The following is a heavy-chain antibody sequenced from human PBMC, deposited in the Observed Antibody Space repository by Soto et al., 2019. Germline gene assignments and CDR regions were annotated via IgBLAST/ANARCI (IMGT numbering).Heavy chain of an antibody. CDR3: AIYDSSGYRGFQH. CDR1: GGSISSGAYY. J-gene: IGHJ1*01. CDR2: IYYSGST. D-gene: IGHD3-22*01. V-gene: IGHV4-31*03. Sequence: QVQLQESGPGLVKPSQTLSLTCTVSGGSISSGAYYWSWIRQHPGKGLEWIGYIYYSGSTYYNPSXXXRXXISVATSKNQFSLKLSSVTAADTAVYYCAIYDSSGYRGFQHWGQGTLVTVSS.